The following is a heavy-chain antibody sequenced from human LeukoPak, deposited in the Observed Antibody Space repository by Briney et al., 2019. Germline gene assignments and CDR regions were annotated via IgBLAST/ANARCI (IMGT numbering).Heavy chain of an antibody. CDR1: GFTFSSYA. V-gene: IGHV3-23*01. Sequence: GGSLRLSCAASGFTFSSYAMSWVRQAPGKGLEWVSAISGSAGSTYYADSVKGRFTISRDNSKNTLYLQMNNLRAEDTAVYYCAKFGAALPQKRLGTNTFDYWGQGTLVTVSS. D-gene: IGHD6-6*01. CDR2: ISGSAGST. CDR3: AKFGAALPQKRLGTNTFDY. J-gene: IGHJ4*02.